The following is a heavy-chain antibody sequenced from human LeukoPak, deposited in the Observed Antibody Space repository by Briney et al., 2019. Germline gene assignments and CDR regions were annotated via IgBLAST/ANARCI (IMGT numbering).Heavy chain of an antibody. V-gene: IGHV3-53*01. CDR2: IYSGGTT. J-gene: IGHJ4*02. Sequence: SGGSLRLSCAVSGFTVSSNYMSWVRQAPGKGPEWVSLIYSGGTTYYADSVKGRFTISRDNSKNTLYLQMNSLRVEDTAVYYCARDWTIAAAAEYFDYWGQGTLVTVSS. D-gene: IGHD6-13*01. CDR3: ARDWTIAAAAEYFDY. CDR1: GFTVSSNY.